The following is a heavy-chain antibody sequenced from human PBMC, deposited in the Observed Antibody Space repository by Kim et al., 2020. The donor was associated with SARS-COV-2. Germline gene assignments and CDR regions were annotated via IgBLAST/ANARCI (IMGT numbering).Heavy chain of an antibody. CDR1: GFTFSSYS. J-gene: IGHJ6*02. D-gene: IGHD3-3*01. CDR3: ARDVTSGYNLWSGYKPVYGMDA. Sequence: GGSLRLSCAASGFTFSSYSMNWVRQAPGKGLEWVSSISSSSSYIYYADSVKGRFTISRDNAKNSLYLQMNSLRAEDTAVYYCARDVTSGYNLWSGYKPVYGMDAWGQGTTVTVSS. CDR2: ISSSSSYI. V-gene: IGHV3-21*01.